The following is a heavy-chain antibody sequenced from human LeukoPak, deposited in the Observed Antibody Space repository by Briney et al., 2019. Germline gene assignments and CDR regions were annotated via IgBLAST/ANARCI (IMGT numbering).Heavy chain of an antibody. V-gene: IGHV4-59*08. Sequence: SETLSLTCTDSGGSISSYYWSWIRQPPGKGLEWIGYIYYSGSTNYNPSLKSRVTISVDTSKNQFSLKLSSVTAADTAVYYCARHQVYRHIVVVPAAIGHFDLWGRGTLVTVSS. D-gene: IGHD2-2*01. CDR3: ARHQVYRHIVVVPAAIGHFDL. CDR2: IYYSGST. CDR1: GGSISSYY. J-gene: IGHJ2*01.